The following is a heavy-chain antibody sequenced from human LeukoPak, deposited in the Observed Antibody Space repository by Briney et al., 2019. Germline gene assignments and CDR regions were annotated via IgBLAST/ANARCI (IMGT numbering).Heavy chain of an antibody. Sequence: SVEVSCKASGGTFSSYAISWVRQAPGQGLEWMGRIIPIFGTANYAQKFQGRVTTTTDESTSTAYMELSSLRSGDTAVYYCARVSIAAAFNWFDPWGQGTLVTVSS. CDR2: IIPIFGTA. J-gene: IGHJ5*02. D-gene: IGHD6-13*01. V-gene: IGHV1-69*05. CDR3: ARVSIAAAFNWFDP. CDR1: GGTFSSYA.